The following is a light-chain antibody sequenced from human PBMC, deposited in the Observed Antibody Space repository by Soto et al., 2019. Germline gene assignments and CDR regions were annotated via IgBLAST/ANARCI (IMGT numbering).Light chain of an antibody. CDR3: QQFGSSQT. Sequence: DIVLTQSPGTLSLSPGERATLSCRASQTISSTYLAWYQQKPGQAPRLLIYGTSSRAPAIPDRFSGSGSGTDFTLTISGLEPEDFAVYYCQQFGSSQTFGQGTKVEIK. CDR2: GTS. V-gene: IGKV3-20*01. J-gene: IGKJ1*01. CDR1: QTISSTY.